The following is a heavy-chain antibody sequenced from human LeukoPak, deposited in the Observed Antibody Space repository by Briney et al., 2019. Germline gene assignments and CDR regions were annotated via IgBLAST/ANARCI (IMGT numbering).Heavy chain of an antibody. V-gene: IGHV5-51*01. CDR3: ARLLGCSGGSCYFYYFDY. Sequence: GESLQISCKGSGYSFTTYWIGWVRQMPGKGLEWIGIIFPGDSDTTYSPSLQGQVTISADKSISTAYLQWSSLKASDTAMYYCARLLGCSGGSCYFYYFDYWGQGTLVTVSS. CDR1: GYSFTTYW. CDR2: IFPGDSDT. D-gene: IGHD2-15*01. J-gene: IGHJ4*02.